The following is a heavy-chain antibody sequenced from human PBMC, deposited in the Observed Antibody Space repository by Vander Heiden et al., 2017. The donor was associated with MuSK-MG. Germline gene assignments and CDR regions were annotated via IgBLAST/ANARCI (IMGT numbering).Heavy chain of an antibody. J-gene: IGHJ6*01. Sequence: QLQLQESGPGLVKPSDTLSLTCTVSGSSISSSSYYWGWIRQPPGKGLEWSGSIYYSGSTYYNPSLKSRVTISVDTSKNQFSLKLSSVTAADTAVYHCARLPIDRDGFKVDYYYGMDGWGQGTTGNVSS. CDR2: IYYSGST. D-gene: IGHD5-12*01. CDR1: GSSISSSSYY. CDR3: ARLPIDRDGFKVDYYYGMDG. V-gene: IGHV4-39*01.